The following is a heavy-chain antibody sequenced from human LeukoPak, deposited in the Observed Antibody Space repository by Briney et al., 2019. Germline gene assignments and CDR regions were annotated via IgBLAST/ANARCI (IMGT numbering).Heavy chain of an antibody. CDR2: ISAYNGNT. Sequence: ASVTVSRTASGYTFTSYGISWVRQAPGQGLEWMGWISAYNGNTNYAQKLQGRVTMTTDTSTSTAYMELRSLRSDDTAVYYCATGYTIFGVTNFDYWGQGTLVTVSS. V-gene: IGHV1-18*01. CDR1: GYTFTSYG. D-gene: IGHD3-3*01. CDR3: ATGYTIFGVTNFDY. J-gene: IGHJ4*02.